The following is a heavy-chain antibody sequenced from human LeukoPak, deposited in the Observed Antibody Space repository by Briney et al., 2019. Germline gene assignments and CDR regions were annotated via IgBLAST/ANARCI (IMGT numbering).Heavy chain of an antibody. J-gene: IGHJ4*02. CDR2: IYSGGST. V-gene: IGHV3-53*01. D-gene: IGHD3-10*01. CDR1: GFTFSGYW. Sequence: GGSLRLSCAASGFTFSGYWMSWVRQAPGKGLEWVSVIYSGGSTYYADSVKGRFTISRDNSKNTLYLQMNSLRAEDTAVYYCAREDGFGDFDYWGQGTLVTVSS. CDR3: AREDGFGDFDY.